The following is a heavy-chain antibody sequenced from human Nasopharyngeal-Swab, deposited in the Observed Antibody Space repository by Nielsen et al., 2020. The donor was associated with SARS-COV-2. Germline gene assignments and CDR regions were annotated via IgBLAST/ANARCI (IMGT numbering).Heavy chain of an antibody. CDR3: AREGSSVAGTDYYYYMDV. Sequence: ASVKVSCKASGYTFTSYDIIWVRQATGQGLEWMGWMNPNSGNTGYAQKFQGRVTMTRNTSISTAYMELSSLRSEDTAVYYCAREGSSVAGTDYYYYMDVWGKGTTVTVSS. V-gene: IGHV1-8*01. CDR2: MNPNSGNT. CDR1: GYTFTSYD. D-gene: IGHD6-19*01. J-gene: IGHJ6*03.